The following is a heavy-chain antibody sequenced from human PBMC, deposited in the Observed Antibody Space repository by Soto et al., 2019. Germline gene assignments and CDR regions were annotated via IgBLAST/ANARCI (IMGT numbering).Heavy chain of an antibody. Sequence: LSLTCTVSGRSVSSGSYYWSWIRQPPGKGLEWIGYIYYSGSTNYNPSLKSRVTISVDTSKNQLSLKLSSVTAAETAVYYWASQLVDFDYWGQGTLGTVSS. J-gene: IGHJ4*02. V-gene: IGHV4-61*01. D-gene: IGHD6-13*01. CDR2: IYYSGST. CDR1: GRSVSSGSYY. CDR3: ASQLVDFDY.